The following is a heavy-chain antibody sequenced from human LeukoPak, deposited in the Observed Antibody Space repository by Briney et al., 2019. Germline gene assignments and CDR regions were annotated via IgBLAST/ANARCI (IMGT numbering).Heavy chain of an antibody. CDR1: GYTFTSYD. CDR3: ARGRSSSSWSSPDV. D-gene: IGHD6-13*01. V-gene: IGHV1-8*01. CDR2: MNPNSGNT. J-gene: IGHJ6*04. Sequence: SVKVSCKASGYTFTSYDINWVRQATGQGREWMGWMNPNSGNTGYAQKFQGRVTMTRNTSISTAYMELSSLRSEDTAVYYCARGRSSSSWSSPDVWGKGTTVTVSS.